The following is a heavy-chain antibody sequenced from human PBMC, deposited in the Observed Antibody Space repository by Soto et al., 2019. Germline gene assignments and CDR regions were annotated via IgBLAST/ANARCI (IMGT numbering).Heavy chain of an antibody. V-gene: IGHV4-4*02. D-gene: IGHD2-2*01. CDR1: GGSINTNNW. J-gene: IGHJ4*02. CDR3: ARAKLCNTLSCPHSFDT. CDR2: VYHSGSS. Sequence: QVQLQESGPGLVNASGTLSLTCGVSGGSINTNNWWSWLRQPPGQGLEWIAEVYHSGSSNYNPSLKSRLSISVDTSKNQFSLRLTSVTAADSAVYYCARAKLCNTLSCPHSFDTWGQGTLVNVSS.